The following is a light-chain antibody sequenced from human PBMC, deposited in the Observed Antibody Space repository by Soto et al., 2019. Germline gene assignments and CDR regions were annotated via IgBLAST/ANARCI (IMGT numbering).Light chain of an antibody. J-gene: IGKJ2*01. V-gene: IGKV3-15*01. CDR1: QSVSSN. Sequence: EIVMTQSPATLSVSPGERATLSCRASQSVSSNLAWYQQKPGQAPRLLIYGASTRATGIPARFSGSGSGTEFTLTISSLQSEDFAVYYCQQYNNWPVYTFGQGTKLVIK. CDR3: QQYNNWPVYT. CDR2: GAS.